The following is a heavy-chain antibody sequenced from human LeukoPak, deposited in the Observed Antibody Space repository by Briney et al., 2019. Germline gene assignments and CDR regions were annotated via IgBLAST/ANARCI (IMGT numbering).Heavy chain of an antibody. V-gene: IGHV4-59*01. CDR3: ARHASWLQLWLNY. CDR2: IYYSGST. D-gene: IGHD5-18*01. J-gene: IGHJ4*02. Sequence: SETLSLTCTVSGGSISSYYWSWLRQPPGKGLEWIGYIYYSGSTNYNPSLKSRVTISVDTSKNQFSLKLSSVTAADAAVYYCARHASWLQLWLNYWGQGTLVTVSS. CDR1: GGSISSYY.